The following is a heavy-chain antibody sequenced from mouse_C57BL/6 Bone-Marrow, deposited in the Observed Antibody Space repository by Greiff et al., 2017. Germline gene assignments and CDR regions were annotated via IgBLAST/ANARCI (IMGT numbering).Heavy chain of an antibody. CDR3: ASFITTVVEWYFDV. CDR1: GYTFTSYW. V-gene: IGHV1-69*01. Sequence: QVQLQQPGAELVMPGASVKLSCKASGYTFTSYWMHWVKQRPGQGLEWIGEIDPSDSYTNYNQKFKGKSTLTVDKSSSTAYMQLSSLTSEDSAVYYWASFITTVVEWYFDVWGTGTTVTVSS. D-gene: IGHD1-1*01. CDR2: IDPSDSYT. J-gene: IGHJ1*03.